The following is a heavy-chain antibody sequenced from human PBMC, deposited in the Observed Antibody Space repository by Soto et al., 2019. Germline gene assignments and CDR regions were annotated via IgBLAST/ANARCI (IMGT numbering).Heavy chain of an antibody. CDR3: SRSLNS. V-gene: IGHV3-7*01. CDR1: GFIFGNFW. J-gene: IGHJ4*02. Sequence: VGSLIISCAASGFIFGNFWMSWVRQAPGKGLEWVANIKQDGSKKNYVDSVKGRFTISRDNAKNSLYLQMSSLTAEDSALYYCSRSLNSWGQGTLVTVSS. CDR2: IKQDGSKK.